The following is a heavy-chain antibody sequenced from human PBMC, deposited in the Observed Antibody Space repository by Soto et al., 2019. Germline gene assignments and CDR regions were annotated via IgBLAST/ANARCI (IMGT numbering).Heavy chain of an antibody. J-gene: IGHJ5*02. CDR3: ARHTSYDILTGYYENWFDP. CDR1: GGSISSSSYY. D-gene: IGHD3-9*01. CDR2: IYYSGST. V-gene: IGHV4-39*01. Sequence: SETLSLTCTVSGGSISSSSYYWGWIRQPPGKGLEWIGSIYYSGSTYYNPSLKSRVTISVDTSKNQFSLKLSSVTAADTAVYYCARHTSYDILTGYYENWFDPWGQGTPVTVSS.